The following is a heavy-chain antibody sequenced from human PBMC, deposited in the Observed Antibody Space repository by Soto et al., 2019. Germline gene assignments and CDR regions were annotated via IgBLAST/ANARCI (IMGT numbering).Heavy chain of an antibody. CDR1: GYIFTNYW. D-gene: IGHD3-10*01. J-gene: IGHJ3*01. V-gene: IGHV5-51*01. CDR2: IYPDDSDT. Sequence: GESLKISCKSSGYIFTNYWIGWVRQVPGTGLEWMGIIYPDDSDTRYSPSFQGQVTISADKPISTAFLQWSSLKASDTAMYYCARPLRFGVFKDGFDVWGQGTMVTVS. CDR3: ARPLRFGVFKDGFDV.